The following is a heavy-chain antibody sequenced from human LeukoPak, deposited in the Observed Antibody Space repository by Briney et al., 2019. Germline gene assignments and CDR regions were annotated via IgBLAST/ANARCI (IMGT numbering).Heavy chain of an antibody. CDR1: GYTFTNYW. CDR3: ARRAYSHEWFDP. V-gene: IGHV5-51*01. CDR2: IYPGDSDT. Sequence: GESLKISCKASGYTFTNYWIGWVRQMPGKDLEWMGTIYPGDSDTRYNPSLQGQVTISADKSISTAYLQWSSLRASDSAMYYCARRAYSHEWFDPWGQGTLVTVSS. J-gene: IGHJ5*02. D-gene: IGHD5-12*01.